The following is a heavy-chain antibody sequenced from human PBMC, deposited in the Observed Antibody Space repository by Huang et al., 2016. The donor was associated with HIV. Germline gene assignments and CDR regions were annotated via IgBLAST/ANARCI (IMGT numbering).Heavy chain of an antibody. Sequence: QVQLVQSGAEVKKPGASVKVSCKASGYTFTGYYMHWGGQAPGQGLEWMGGINPNSVGTNYAQQLQGMFTMTRDTSISTAYMELSRLRSDDTAVYYCAAGVVPAADYYYYYGMDVWGQGTTVTVSS. D-gene: IGHD2-2*01. J-gene: IGHJ6*02. CDR2: INPNSVGT. CDR1: GYTFTGYY. CDR3: AAGVVPAADYYYYYGMDV. V-gene: IGHV1-2*02.